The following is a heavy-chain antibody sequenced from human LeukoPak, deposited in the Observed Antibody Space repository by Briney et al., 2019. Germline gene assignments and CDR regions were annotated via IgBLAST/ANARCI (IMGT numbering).Heavy chain of an antibody. CDR2: INPNSGGT. CDR1: GYTFTGYY. D-gene: IGHD5-12*01. J-gene: IGHJ4*02. V-gene: IGHV1-2*02. CDR3: ARAVDIVAPFDY. Sequence: GASVKVSCKASGYTFTGYYMHWVRQAPGQGLEWMGWINPNSGGTNYAQKFQGRVTMSRDTSISTAYMELSRLRSDDTAVYYCARAVDIVAPFDYWGQGALVTVSS.